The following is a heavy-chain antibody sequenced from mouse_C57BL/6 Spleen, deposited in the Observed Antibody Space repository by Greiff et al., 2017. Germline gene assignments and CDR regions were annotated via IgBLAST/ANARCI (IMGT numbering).Heavy chain of an antibody. D-gene: IGHD3-2*02. Sequence: QVQLKESGAELVRPGASVTLSCKASGYTFTDYEMHWVKQTPVHGLEWIGAIDPETGGTAYNQKFKGKAILTADKSSSPAYMELRSLASEDSAVYDCTREQRRLLFAYWGQGTLVTVSA. J-gene: IGHJ3*01. CDR3: TREQRRLLFAY. CDR2: IDPETGGT. V-gene: IGHV1-15*01. CDR1: GYTFTDYE.